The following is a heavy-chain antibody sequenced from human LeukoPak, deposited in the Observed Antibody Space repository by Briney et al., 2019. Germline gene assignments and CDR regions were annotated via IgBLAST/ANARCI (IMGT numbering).Heavy chain of an antibody. CDR1: GYTLTELS. CDR3: ATVRGLTIFGVQSDAFDI. Sequence: EASVKVSCKVSGYTLTELSMHWVRQAPGKGLEWMGGFDPEDGETIYAQKFQGRVTMTEDTSTDTAYMELSSLRSEDTAVYYCATVRGLTIFGVQSDAFDIWGQGTMVTVSS. V-gene: IGHV1-24*01. D-gene: IGHD3-3*01. J-gene: IGHJ3*02. CDR2: FDPEDGET.